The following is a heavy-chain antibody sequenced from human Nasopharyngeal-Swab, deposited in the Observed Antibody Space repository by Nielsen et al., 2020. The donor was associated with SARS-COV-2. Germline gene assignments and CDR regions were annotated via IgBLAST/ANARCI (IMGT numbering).Heavy chain of an antibody. CDR1: GYTFTDYY. V-gene: IGHV1-2*06. J-gene: IGHJ5*02. D-gene: IGHD2-21*01. CDR3: ARSCGTVGCPFDP. CDR2: ISAASGGT. Sequence: ASVKVSCKSSGYTFTDYYIHWVRQAPGQGPEWMGRISAASGGTNYAQIFRGRVTVTRDTSTSTTYIELTNLRSDDTATYYCARSCGTVGCPFDPWGQGTLVTVSS.